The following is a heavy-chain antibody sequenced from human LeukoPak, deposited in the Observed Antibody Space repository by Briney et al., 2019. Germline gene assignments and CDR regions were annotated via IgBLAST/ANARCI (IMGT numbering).Heavy chain of an antibody. CDR3: ARDPQRITMIVVVTPPPPYFDY. Sequence: GGSLRLSCAASGFTFSSYAMHWVRQAPGKGLEWVAVISYDGSNKYYADSVKGRFTISRDNSKNTLYLQMNSLRAEDTAVYYCARDPQRITMIVVVTPPPPYFDYWGQGTLVTVSS. CDR1: GFTFSSYA. D-gene: IGHD3-22*01. J-gene: IGHJ4*02. V-gene: IGHV3-30*04. CDR2: ISYDGSNK.